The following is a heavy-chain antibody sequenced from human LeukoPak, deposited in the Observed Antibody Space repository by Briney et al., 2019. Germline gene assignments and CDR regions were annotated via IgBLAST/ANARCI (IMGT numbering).Heavy chain of an antibody. CDR3: ARYCSGRCYSGVDH. Sequence: PSETLSLTCNVSGGSVTSHYWSWIRQPPGKGLEWIGFIYYGGSTNYNPSLKSRVTMSLDTSKNQFSLKLTSVTAADTAVYYCARYCSGRCYSGVDHWGRGTLVTVSS. CDR1: GGSVTSHY. CDR2: IYYGGST. V-gene: IGHV4-59*02. J-gene: IGHJ4*02. D-gene: IGHD2-15*01.